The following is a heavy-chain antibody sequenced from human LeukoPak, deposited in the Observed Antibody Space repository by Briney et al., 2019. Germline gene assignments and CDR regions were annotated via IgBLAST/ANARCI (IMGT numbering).Heavy chain of an antibody. Sequence: GGSLRLSCAASGFTFSSYAMNWVRQAPGKGLEWVSSISSSGGSTYYADSVKGRFTISRDNSNNTMYLQMNRLRAEDTAVYYCATHQPANYYYGMDVWGQGTTVTVSS. V-gene: IGHV3-23*01. CDR2: ISSSGGST. D-gene: IGHD2-2*01. CDR1: GFTFSSYA. CDR3: ATHQPANYYYGMDV. J-gene: IGHJ6*02.